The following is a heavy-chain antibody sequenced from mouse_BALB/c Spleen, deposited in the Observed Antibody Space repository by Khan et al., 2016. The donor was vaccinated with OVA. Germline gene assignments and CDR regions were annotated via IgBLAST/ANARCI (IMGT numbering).Heavy chain of an antibody. J-gene: IGHJ3*01. Sequence: QVQLKQSGPGLVAPSQSLSITCTVSELSLINYGVSWIRQPPGKGLEWLGVIWGAGTTNYHSTLKPRLSINKDNSKSQVFLQLTSLQTDDTDTYFCGISYYGLAWFTYWGQGTLVTVSA. CDR2: IWGAGTT. CDR3: GISYYGLAWFTY. D-gene: IGHD1-2*01. V-gene: IGHV2-3*01. CDR1: ELSLINYG.